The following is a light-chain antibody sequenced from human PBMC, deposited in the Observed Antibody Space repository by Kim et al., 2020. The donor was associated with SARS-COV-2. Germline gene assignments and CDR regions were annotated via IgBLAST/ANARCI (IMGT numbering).Light chain of an antibody. CDR1: QSISSW. J-gene: IGKJ2*01. CDR3: HQYNSFPYT. Sequence: DIQMTQSPSTLSASVGDRVTITCRASQSISSWLAWYQQKPGKAPKLLIYKASSLESGVPSRFSGSGPGTEFTLTISSLQPDDFATYYCHQYNSFPYTFGQGTKLEI. V-gene: IGKV1-5*03. CDR2: KAS.